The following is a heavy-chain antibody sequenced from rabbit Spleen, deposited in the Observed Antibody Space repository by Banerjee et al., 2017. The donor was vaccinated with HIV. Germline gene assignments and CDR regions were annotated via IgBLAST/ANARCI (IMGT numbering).Heavy chain of an antibody. CDR2: IYAGASGTT. V-gene: IGHV1S45*01. CDR1: GFSFSDRAV. CDR3: ARGSATMTMVITGYYFNL. Sequence: QEQLVESGGGLVKPEGSLKLSCTASGFSFSDRAVMCWVRQAPGKGLECIACIYAGASGTTYYAGWAKGRFTISKTSSTTVTLQMTSLTAADTATYFCARGSATMTMVITGYYFNLLGPGTLVTVS. J-gene: IGHJ4*01. D-gene: IGHD2-1*01.